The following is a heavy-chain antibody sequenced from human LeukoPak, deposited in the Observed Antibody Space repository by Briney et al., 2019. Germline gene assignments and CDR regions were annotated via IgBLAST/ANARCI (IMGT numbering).Heavy chain of an antibody. CDR1: GFTFSSYA. CDR3: AKGGESERY. D-gene: IGHD2/OR15-2a*01. V-gene: IGHV3-23*01. CDR2: ISGNGGGT. Sequence: GGSQTLFCVASGFTFSSYAMTWARHAPGKGLEWVSVISGNGGGTNCADSVKGRFTISRDNSKNTLYLQMNSLRAEDTAVYYRAKGGESERYWGQGTLVTVSS. J-gene: IGHJ4*02.